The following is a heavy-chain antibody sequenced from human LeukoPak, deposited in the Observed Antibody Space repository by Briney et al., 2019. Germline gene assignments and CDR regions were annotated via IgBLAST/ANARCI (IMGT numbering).Heavy chain of an antibody. D-gene: IGHD4-17*01. Sequence: SETLSLTCTVSGGSLSSSSYYWGWIRQPPGKGLEWIGSIYYSGSTYYNPSLKSRVTISVDTSKNQFSVKLSSVTAADTTVYYCARHFSTVTTYHPCTFDCWGQRTLVTASS. V-gene: IGHV4-39*01. CDR2: IYYSGST. CDR3: ARHFSTVTTYHPCTFDC. J-gene: IGHJ4*02. CDR1: GGSLSSSSYY.